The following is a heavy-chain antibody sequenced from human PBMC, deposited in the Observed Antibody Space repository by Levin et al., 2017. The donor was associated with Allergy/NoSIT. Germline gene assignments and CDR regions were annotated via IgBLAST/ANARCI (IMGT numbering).Heavy chain of an antibody. Sequence: GESLKISCKASGYTFTSYYMHWVRQAPGQGLEWMGIINPSGGSTSYAQKFQGRVTMTRDTSTSTVYMELSSLRSEDTAVYYCARGSYCISTSFLPLCYFDYWGQGTLVTVSS. CDR2: INPSGGST. CDR1: GYTFTSYY. V-gene: IGHV1-46*01. D-gene: IGHD2-2*01. J-gene: IGHJ4*02. CDR3: ARGSYCISTSFLPLCYFDY.